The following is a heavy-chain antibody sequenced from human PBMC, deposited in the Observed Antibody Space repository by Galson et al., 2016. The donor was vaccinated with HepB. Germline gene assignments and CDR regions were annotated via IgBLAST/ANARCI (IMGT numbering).Heavy chain of an antibody. D-gene: IGHD3-16*01. J-gene: IGHJ6*02. V-gene: IGHV4-34*01. CDR3: ARGRGTYGMDV. CDR2: INIGGST. CDR1: GGSFSGYF. Sequence: ETLSLTCAVCGGSFSGYFWSWIRQPPGKGLEWIGEINIGGSTNYTPSLKSRVTISMDMSMKQFSLKMTSVTAADTAVYYCARGRGTYGMDVWGQGTTVTVSS.